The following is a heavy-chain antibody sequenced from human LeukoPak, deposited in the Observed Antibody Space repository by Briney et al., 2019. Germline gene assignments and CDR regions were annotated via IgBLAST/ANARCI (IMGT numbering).Heavy chain of an antibody. CDR2: INWNGGST. D-gene: IGHD6-13*01. CDR1: GCTFDDYG. CDR3: ARGGDFSSSWYVSYY. V-gene: IGHV3-20*04. Sequence: PGGSLRLSCAASGCTFDDYGLSWVRQAPGKGLEWVSGINWNGGSTGYADSVKGRFTISRDNAKNSLYLQVDSLGAEDTAVYYCARGGDFSSSWYVSYYWGQGTLVTVSS. J-gene: IGHJ4*02.